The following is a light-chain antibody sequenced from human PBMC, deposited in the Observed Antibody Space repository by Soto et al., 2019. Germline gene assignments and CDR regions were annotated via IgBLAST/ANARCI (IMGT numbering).Light chain of an antibody. Sequence: EIVLTQSPGTLSLSPGERATLSCRASQSVSSTFLAWYQQKPGQAPRVIIYGSSARAAGIPDWCSGSGAGTDFTLTISRLEPEDFAVYYCQQYDSSRTFGQGTKVEMK. CDR2: GSS. CDR1: QSVSSTF. CDR3: QQYDSSRT. J-gene: IGKJ1*01. V-gene: IGKV3-20*01.